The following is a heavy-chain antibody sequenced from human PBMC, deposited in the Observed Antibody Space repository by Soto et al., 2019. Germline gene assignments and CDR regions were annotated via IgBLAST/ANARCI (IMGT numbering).Heavy chain of an antibody. V-gene: IGHV3-23*01. CDR2: VSGSGVGI. Sequence: EVKVLDSGGGLVQPGGSLRLSCAASGFSISNYVMNWVRQAPGKGLEWVSSVSGSGVGIYADSVKGRFSISRDNSKNTLDLQMNSLSAEDTAVYYCTKGWLDYWGQGTLVTVSS. D-gene: IGHD6-19*01. J-gene: IGHJ4*02. CDR3: TKGWLDY. CDR1: GFSISNYV.